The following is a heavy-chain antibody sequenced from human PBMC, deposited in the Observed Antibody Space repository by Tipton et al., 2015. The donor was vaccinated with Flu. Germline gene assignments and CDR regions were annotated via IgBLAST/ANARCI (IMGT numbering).Heavy chain of an antibody. J-gene: IGHJ4*02. D-gene: IGHD3-22*01. CDR3: AREGDFYDASGLDH. CDR2: VNSDESGI. V-gene: IGHV3-74*01. Sequence: FLRLSCAASGFSFDSHWMHWVRQAPGKGLVWVSRVNSDESGISYADSVKGRFTISRDNGKNTLYLQMNSLRAEDTAVYYCAREGDFYDASGLDHWGQGTLVSVSS. CDR1: GFSFDSHW.